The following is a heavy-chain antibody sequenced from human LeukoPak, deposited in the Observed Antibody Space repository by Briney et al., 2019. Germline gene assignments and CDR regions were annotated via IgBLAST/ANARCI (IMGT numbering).Heavy chain of an antibody. V-gene: IGHV3-7*01. CDR1: GFTFSSYW. J-gene: IGHJ1*01. Sequence: GGYLRLYCTASGFTFSSYWMSWVRQAPGKGLKWVANIKQDGSEKYFVDSVKGRFTISRDNAKNSLYLQMNSLRAEDTAVYYCARDGDTSGYSDWGQGTLVTVSS. D-gene: IGHD3-22*01. CDR3: ARDGDTSGYSD. CDR2: IKQDGSEK.